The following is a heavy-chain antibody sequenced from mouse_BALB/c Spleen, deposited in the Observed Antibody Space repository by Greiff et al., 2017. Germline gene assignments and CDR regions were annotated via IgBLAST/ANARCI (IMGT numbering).Heavy chain of an antibody. CDR3: ASGQDYAMDY. V-gene: IGHV2-9*02. J-gene: IGHJ4*01. CDR2: IWAGGST. CDR1: GFSLTSYG. Sequence: VKLQESGPGLVAPSQSLSITCTVSGFSLTSYGVHWVRQPPGKGLEWLGVIWAGGSTNYNSALMSRLSISKDNSKSQVFLKMNSLQTADTAMYYSASGQDYAMDYWGQGTSVTVSS.